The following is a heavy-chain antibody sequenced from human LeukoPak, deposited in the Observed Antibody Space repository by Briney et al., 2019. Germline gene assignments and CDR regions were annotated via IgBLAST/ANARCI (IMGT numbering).Heavy chain of an antibody. Sequence: GGSLRLSCAASGFTVSSNYMSWVRQAPGKGLEWVSVIYSGGSTYYADSVKGRFTISRDKSKNTLYLQMNSPRADNTAVDYCAREATDFDEGGEGSLPTVP. CDR2: IYSGGST. V-gene: IGHV3-53*01. J-gene: IGHJ4*02. CDR3: AREATDFDE. CDR1: GFTVSSNY. D-gene: IGHD1-26*01.